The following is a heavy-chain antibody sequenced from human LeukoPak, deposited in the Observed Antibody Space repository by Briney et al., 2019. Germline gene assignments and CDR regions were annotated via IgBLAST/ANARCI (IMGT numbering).Heavy chain of an antibody. D-gene: IGHD2-2*01. CDR2: ISSSSSYI. J-gene: IGHJ4*02. Sequence: GGSLRLSCAASGFTFSSYSMNWVRQAPGKGLEGVSSISSSSSYIYYADSVKGRSTISRDNAKNSMYPQMNSLRAEDTAVYYCAGGVGYCSSTSCRTLTYWGQGTLVTVSS. V-gene: IGHV3-21*01. CDR3: AGGVGYCSSTSCRTLTY. CDR1: GFTFSSYS.